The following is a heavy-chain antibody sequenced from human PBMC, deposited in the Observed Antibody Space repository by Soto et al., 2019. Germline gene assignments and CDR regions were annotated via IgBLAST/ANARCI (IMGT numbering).Heavy chain of an antibody. J-gene: IGHJ6*02. CDR2: IWYDGSNK. V-gene: IGHV3-33*01. CDR1: GFTFSSYG. D-gene: IGHD3-3*01. CDR3: ARGLVRKYYDFWSGSVSYGMDV. Sequence: GGSQRLSCAASGFTFSSYGMHWVRQAPGKGLEWVAVIWYDGSNKYYADSVKGRFTISRDNSKNTLYLQMNSLRAEDTAVYYCARGLVRKYYDFWSGSVSYGMDVWGQGTTVTVSS.